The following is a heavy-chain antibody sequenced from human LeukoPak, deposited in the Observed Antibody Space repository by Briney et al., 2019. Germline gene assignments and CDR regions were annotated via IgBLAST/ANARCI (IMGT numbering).Heavy chain of an antibody. Sequence: SETLSLTCTVSGYSISSGYYWGWIRQPPGKGLEWIGSIYHSGSTYYNPSLKSRVTISVDTSKNQFSLKLSSVTAADTAVYYCARQDDRAYYYDSSGPSGMDVWGKGTTVTVSS. D-gene: IGHD3-22*01. CDR2: IYHSGST. J-gene: IGHJ6*04. V-gene: IGHV4-38-2*02. CDR3: ARQDDRAYYYDSSGPSGMDV. CDR1: GYSISSGYY.